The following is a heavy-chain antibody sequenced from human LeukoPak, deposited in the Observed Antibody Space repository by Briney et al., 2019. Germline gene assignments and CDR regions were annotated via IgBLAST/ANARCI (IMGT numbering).Heavy chain of an antibody. CDR3: ARGITIAAHFDY. CDR2: IIPIFGTA. CDR1: GGTFSSYA. Sequence: SVKVSFKASGGTFSSYAISWVRQAPGQGREWMGGIIPIFGTANYAQKFQGRVTITTDESTSTTYMELSSLRSEDTAVYYCARGITIAAHFDYWGQGTLVTVSS. V-gene: IGHV1-69*05. D-gene: IGHD6-6*01. J-gene: IGHJ4*02.